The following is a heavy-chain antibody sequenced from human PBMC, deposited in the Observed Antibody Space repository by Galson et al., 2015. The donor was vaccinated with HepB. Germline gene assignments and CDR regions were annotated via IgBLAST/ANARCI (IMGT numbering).Heavy chain of an antibody. Sequence: SLRLSCAASGFTVSSNYMSWVRQAPGKGLEWVSVIYSGGSTYYADSVKGRFTISRDNSKNTLYLQMNSLRAEDTAVYYCAREGIAVAGKGYFDYWGQGTLVTVSS. CDR2: IYSGGST. CDR1: GFTVSSNY. D-gene: IGHD6-19*01. CDR3: AREGIAVAGKGYFDY. V-gene: IGHV3-53*01. J-gene: IGHJ4*02.